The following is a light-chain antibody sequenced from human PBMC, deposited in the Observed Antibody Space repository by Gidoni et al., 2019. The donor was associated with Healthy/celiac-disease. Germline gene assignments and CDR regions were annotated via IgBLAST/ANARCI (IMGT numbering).Light chain of an antibody. CDR1: QSLLHSNGYNY. V-gene: IGKV2-28*01. CDR2: LGS. J-gene: IGKJ4*01. CDR3: MQALQTPL. Sequence: DIEMTQSPLSLPVTPGEPASISCRSSQSLLHSNGYNYLDWYLQKPGQSPQLLIYLGSNRASGVPDRFSGSGSGTDFTLKISRVEAEDVGVYYCMQALQTPLFGGGTKVEIK.